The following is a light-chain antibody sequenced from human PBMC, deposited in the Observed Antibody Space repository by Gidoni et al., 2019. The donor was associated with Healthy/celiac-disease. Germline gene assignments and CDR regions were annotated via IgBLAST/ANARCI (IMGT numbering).Light chain of an antibody. Sequence: PATLSVSPGERATPSCRASHSVTSNLAWYQQKPGQAPRLLIYGASTRATGIPARFSGSGSETEFTLTISSLQSEDFAVYYCQQYYNWPRTFGQGTKVEIK. CDR3: QQYYNWPRT. CDR2: GAS. J-gene: IGKJ1*01. V-gene: IGKV3-15*01. CDR1: HSVTSN.